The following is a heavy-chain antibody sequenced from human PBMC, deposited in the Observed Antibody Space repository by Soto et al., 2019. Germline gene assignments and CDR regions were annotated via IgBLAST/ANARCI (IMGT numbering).Heavy chain of an antibody. CDR1: GYTFISHG. CDR3: ARVSSSIVVVPDYGMDV. CDR2: ISVKNGNT. V-gene: IGHV1-18*04. J-gene: IGHJ6*02. Sequence: QVQLVQSGAEVKKPGASVKVSCKASGYTFISHGITWVRQAPGQGLEWMGWISVKNGNTKYAQKVQDRVTMTTDTATSTAYLEVRSLRSDDTAVYYCARVSSSIVVVPDYGMDVWGQGTTVTVSS. D-gene: IGHD2-2*01.